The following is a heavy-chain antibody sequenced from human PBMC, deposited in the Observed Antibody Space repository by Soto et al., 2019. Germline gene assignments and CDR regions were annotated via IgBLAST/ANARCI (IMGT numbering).Heavy chain of an antibody. CDR2: IYYSGST. Sequence: PSETLSLTCTVSGGSISSYYWSWIRQPPGKGLEWIGYIYYSGSTNYNPSLKSRVTISVDTSKNQFSLKLSSVTAADTAVYYCARDQSGPYNWNYVRWFDPWGQGTLVTVS. D-gene: IGHD1-7*01. V-gene: IGHV4-59*01. CDR3: ARDQSGPYNWNYVRWFDP. J-gene: IGHJ5*02. CDR1: GGSISSYY.